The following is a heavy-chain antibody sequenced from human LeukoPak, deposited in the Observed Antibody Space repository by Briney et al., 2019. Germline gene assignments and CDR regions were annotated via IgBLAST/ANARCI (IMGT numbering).Heavy chain of an antibody. Sequence: PSETLSLTCSVSGGSISSSGDHWGWIRQPPGKGLEWIGNIYYSGTTYYNPSLKSRVTISVDTSNNQFSLKLSSVTAADTAVYYCARSDGYGLVGIWGQGTMVTVSS. CDR3: ARSDGYGLVGI. J-gene: IGHJ3*02. D-gene: IGHD3-10*01. CDR2: IYYSGTT. V-gene: IGHV4-39*07. CDR1: GGSISSSGDH.